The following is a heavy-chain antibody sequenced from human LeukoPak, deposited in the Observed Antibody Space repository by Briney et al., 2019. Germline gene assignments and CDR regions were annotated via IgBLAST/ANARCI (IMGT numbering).Heavy chain of an antibody. D-gene: IGHD6-19*01. CDR3: AKGHLAVAS. Sequence: GGSLKLSCAASGFTFKSYAMSWVRQSPGKGLEWVSGISGSGDSTYYAASVKGRFTISRDNSKNTLYLQMNSLRAEDTALYYCAKGHLAVASWGQGSLVTVSS. CDR1: GFTFKSYA. V-gene: IGHV3-23*01. CDR2: ISGSGDST. J-gene: IGHJ5*02.